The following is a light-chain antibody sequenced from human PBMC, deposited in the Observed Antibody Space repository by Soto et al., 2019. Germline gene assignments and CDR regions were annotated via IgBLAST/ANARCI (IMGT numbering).Light chain of an antibody. CDR3: QQYNSHPWT. V-gene: IGKV1-5*03. CDR1: QTISSW. J-gene: IGKJ1*01. Sequence: SRSSSVGDRVTNTCRASQTISSWLAWYQQKPGKAPKLLSYKASTLKSGVPSRFSGSASGTEFTLTISSLQTDDFGTYYCQQYNSHPWTFGQGTKVDIK. CDR2: KAS.